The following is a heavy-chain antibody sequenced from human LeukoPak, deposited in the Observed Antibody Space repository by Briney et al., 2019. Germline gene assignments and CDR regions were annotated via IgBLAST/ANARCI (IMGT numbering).Heavy chain of an antibody. V-gene: IGHV3-23*01. J-gene: IGHJ4*02. CDR1: GFTFSNYA. D-gene: IGHD2-15*01. Sequence: PGGSLRLSCAASGFTFSNYAMTWVRQAPGKGLEWVSALSGSGNGTYYADSVKGRFTISRDNSKNTLYLRVNSLRAEDTAVYYCAKDTAALSFVIDSWGQGTLVTVSS. CDR3: AKDTAALSFVIDS. CDR2: LSGSGNGT.